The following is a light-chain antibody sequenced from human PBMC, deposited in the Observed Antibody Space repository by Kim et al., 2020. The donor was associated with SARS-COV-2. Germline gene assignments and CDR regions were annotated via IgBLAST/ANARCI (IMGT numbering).Light chain of an antibody. V-gene: IGKV3-15*01. CDR1: QSVRRN. CDR3: RQYNSWPPFS. J-gene: IGKJ2*03. CDR2: GIS. Sequence: VSPGEDATPPCRASQSVRRNVACYQHQPGQVPRLLIYGISTSATGTPARFSGSGSATAFSLTIISLVSQDFAVYYCRQYNSWPPFSFGQGTKLEI.